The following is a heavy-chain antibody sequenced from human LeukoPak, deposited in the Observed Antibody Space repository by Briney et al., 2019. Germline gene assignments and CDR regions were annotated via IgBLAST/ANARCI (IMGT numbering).Heavy chain of an antibody. CDR2: INPSGGST. Sequence: ASVKVSCKASGFTLTNYDINWVRQAPGQGLEWMGIINPSGGSTSYAQKFQGRVTMTRDTSTSTVYMELSSLRSEDTAVYYCARDMIVVVIKGRYGMDVWGQGTTVTVSS. V-gene: IGHV1-46*01. J-gene: IGHJ6*02. CDR1: GFTLTNYD. D-gene: IGHD3-22*01. CDR3: ARDMIVVVIKGRYGMDV.